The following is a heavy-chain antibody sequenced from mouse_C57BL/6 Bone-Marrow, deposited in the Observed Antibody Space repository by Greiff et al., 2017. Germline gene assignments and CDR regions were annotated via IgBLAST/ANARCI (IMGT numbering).Heavy chain of an antibody. CDR1: GYTFTDYY. CDR3: AAAQALFAY. V-gene: IGHV1-26*01. J-gene: IGHJ3*01. D-gene: IGHD3-2*02. Sequence: EVQLQQSGPELVKPGASVKISCKASGYTFTDYYMNWVKQSHGKSLEWIGDINPNNGGTSYNQKFKGKATLTVDKSSSTAYMELRSLTSEDSAVYYCAAAQALFAYWCQGTLVTVSA. CDR2: INPNNGGT.